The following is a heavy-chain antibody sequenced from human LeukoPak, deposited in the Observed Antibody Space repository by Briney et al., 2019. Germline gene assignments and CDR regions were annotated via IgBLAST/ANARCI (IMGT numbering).Heavy chain of an antibody. CDR1: GFIVTSNY. J-gene: IGHJ4*02. V-gene: IGHV3-66*04. CDR3: AIHTWDY. CDR2: IYSDGNT. Sequence: GGSLRLSCAVSGFIVTSNYMSWVRQAPGRGLEWVSVIYSDGNTYYAGSVKGRFTISRDNSKNTVYLQMNSLRVDDTAVYYCAIHTWDYWGQGTLVTVSS.